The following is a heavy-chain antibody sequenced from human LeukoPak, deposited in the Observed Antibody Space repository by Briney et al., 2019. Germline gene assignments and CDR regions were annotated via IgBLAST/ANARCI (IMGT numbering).Heavy chain of an antibody. CDR2: ISGSGGST. CDR1: GFTFSSYA. Sequence: PGGSLRLSCAASGFTFSSYAMSWVRQAPGKGLEWVSAISGSGGSTYYADSVKGRFTISRDNSKNTLYLQMNSLRAEDTAVYYCAKGRPEYCSGSSCYFHYYYMDVWGKGTTVTVSS. CDR3: AKGRPEYCSGSSCYFHYYYMDV. J-gene: IGHJ6*03. D-gene: IGHD2-15*01. V-gene: IGHV3-23*01.